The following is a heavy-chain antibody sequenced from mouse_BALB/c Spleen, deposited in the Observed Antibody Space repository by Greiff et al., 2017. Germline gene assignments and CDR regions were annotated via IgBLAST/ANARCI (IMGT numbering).Heavy chain of an antibody. V-gene: IGHV14-3*02. J-gene: IGHJ3*01. Sequence: EVKLQESGAELVKPGASVKLSCTASGFNIKDTYMHWVKQRPEQGLEWIGRIDPANGNTKYDPKFQGKATITADTSSNTAYLQLSSLTSEDTAVYYCAPSWDGAYWGQGTLVTVSA. CDR1: GFNIKDTY. D-gene: IGHD4-1*01. CDR3: APSWDGAY. CDR2: IDPANGNT.